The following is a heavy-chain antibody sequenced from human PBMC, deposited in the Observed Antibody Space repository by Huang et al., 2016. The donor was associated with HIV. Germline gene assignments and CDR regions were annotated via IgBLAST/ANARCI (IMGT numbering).Heavy chain of an antibody. CDR1: GGSISTGNYD. J-gene: IGHJ3*02. CDR2: LSTGGSA. V-gene: IGHV4-61*09. D-gene: IGHD3-3*01. Sequence: QVQLQESGPGLVKPSETLSLPCTVSGGSISTGNYDWSWIRKPAGKGLEWVGHLSTGGSANYNPSLKSRVTISLDTSKTQFSLKLSSVTAADSAVYYCARVESGYYDAFDIWGPGTTVTVSS. CDR3: ARVESGYYDAFDI.